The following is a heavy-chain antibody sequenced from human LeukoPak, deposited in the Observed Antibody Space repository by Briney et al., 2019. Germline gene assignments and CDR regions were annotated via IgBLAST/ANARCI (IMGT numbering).Heavy chain of an antibody. V-gene: IGHV3-30*02. CDR1: GFTFSSYG. CDR3: AKEPHYGAKGDAFDI. CDR2: IRYDGSNK. Sequence: GGSLRLSCAASGFTFSSYGMHWVRQAPGKGLEWVAFIRYDGSNKYYADSVKGRFTISRDNSKNTLYLQMNSLRAEDTAVYYCAKEPHYGAKGDAFDIWGQGTMVTVSS. J-gene: IGHJ3*02. D-gene: IGHD4-17*01.